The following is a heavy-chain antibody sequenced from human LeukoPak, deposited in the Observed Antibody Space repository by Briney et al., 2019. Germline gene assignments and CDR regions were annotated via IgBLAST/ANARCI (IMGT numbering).Heavy chain of an antibody. D-gene: IGHD2-15*01. J-gene: IGHJ1*01. CDR3: ARDADCSGENCYEYFHH. Sequence: PSETLSLTCTVSGGSVSSYYWSWIRQTPEKGLEWIGYMSYSGRTDYGPSLKSRVTMSVDTSKNQFSLKMSYVTAADTAVYYCARDADCSGENCYEYFHHWGQGSLVTVSP. CDR1: GGSVSSYY. CDR2: MSYSGRT. V-gene: IGHV4-59*02.